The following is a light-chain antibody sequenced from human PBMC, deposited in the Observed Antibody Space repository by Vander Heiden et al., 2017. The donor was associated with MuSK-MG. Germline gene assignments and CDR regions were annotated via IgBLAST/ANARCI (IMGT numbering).Light chain of an antibody. Sequence: QSVLTQPPSVSEAPRQRVTISCSGRSSNIGNNVVNWYQQLPGKAPKLLIYYDDLLPSGVSDRFSGSKSGTSASLAISGLQSEDEADYYCAAWDDSLNGVVFGGGTKLTVL. CDR1: SSNIGNNV. CDR2: YDD. V-gene: IGLV1-36*01. CDR3: AAWDDSLNGVV. J-gene: IGLJ2*01.